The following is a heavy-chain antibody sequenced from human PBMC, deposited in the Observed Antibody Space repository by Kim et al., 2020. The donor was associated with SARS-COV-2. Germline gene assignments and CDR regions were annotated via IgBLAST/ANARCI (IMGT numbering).Heavy chain of an antibody. D-gene: IGHD3-16*01. CDR3: AKGSWGDY. Sequence: GDSTAYADPVKGRFTIARDDSKNTLYLQMNSLRADDTAVYYCAKGSWGDYWGQGTLVTVSS. J-gene: IGHJ4*02. V-gene: IGHV3-23*01. CDR2: GDST.